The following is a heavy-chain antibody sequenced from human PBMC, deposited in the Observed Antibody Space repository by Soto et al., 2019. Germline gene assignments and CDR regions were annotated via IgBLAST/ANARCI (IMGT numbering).Heavy chain of an antibody. V-gene: IGHV1-3*01. D-gene: IGHD1-1*01. Sequence: ASVKVSCKASGYTFTSYGISWVRQAPGQRLEWMGWINGGNDNTEFSQKFQGRVTITRDTSASTVYMELSGLRSEDTAVYYCARYNWDAPSYYGMDVWGQGTTVTVSS. J-gene: IGHJ6*02. CDR1: GYTFTSYG. CDR2: INGGNDNT. CDR3: ARYNWDAPSYYGMDV.